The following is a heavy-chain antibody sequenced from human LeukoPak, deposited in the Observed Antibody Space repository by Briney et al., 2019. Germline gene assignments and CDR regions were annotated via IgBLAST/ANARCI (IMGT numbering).Heavy chain of an antibody. CDR2: IYHSGST. CDR3: ARAYYDSSGYYGGWFDP. Sequence: RTSETLSLTCAVSGGSISSSNWWSWVRQPPGKGLEWIGEIYHSGSTNYNPSLKSRVTISVDKSKNQFSLKLSSVTAADTAVYYCARAYYDSSGYYGGWFDPWGQGTLVTVSS. D-gene: IGHD3-22*01. CDR1: GGSISSSNW. V-gene: IGHV4-4*02. J-gene: IGHJ5*02.